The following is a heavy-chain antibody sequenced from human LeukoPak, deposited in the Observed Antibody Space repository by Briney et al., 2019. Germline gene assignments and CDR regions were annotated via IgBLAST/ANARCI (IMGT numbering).Heavy chain of an antibody. D-gene: IGHD2/OR15-2a*01. CDR1: GVTFSSYG. CDR2: ISNDGSNK. V-gene: IGHV3-30*18. Sequence: GSLRLSCAASGVTFSSYGMHWVRQAPGKGPEWVAVISNDGSNKHYADSVKGRFTISRDNSKNTLYLQMNSLRAEDTAVYYCAKDLTGVNYCLDLWGQGTLVTVSS. CDR3: AKDLTGVNYCLDL. J-gene: IGHJ4*02.